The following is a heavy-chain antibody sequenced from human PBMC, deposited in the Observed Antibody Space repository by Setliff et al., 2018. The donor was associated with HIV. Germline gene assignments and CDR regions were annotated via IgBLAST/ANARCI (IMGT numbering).Heavy chain of an antibody. V-gene: IGHV4-39*07. Sequence: PSETLSLTCSVSGDSISSGTYYWSWIRQSPGKGLEWIGEISHSGSTNYNLSLKSRITISVDTSKNQFSLKLSAVTAADTAVYYCARGLSFYDPGGFDYWGQGTPVTVSS. J-gene: IGHJ4*02. D-gene: IGHD3-22*01. CDR3: ARGLSFYDPGGFDY. CDR2: ISHSGST. CDR1: GDSISSGTYY.